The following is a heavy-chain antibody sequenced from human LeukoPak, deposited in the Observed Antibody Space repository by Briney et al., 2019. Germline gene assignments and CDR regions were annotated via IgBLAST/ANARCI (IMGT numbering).Heavy chain of an antibody. CDR1: GFTFSGYG. V-gene: IGHV3-30*18. Sequence: GGSLRLSCAASGFTFSGYGMHWVRQAPGKGLEWVAVISYDGSNKYYADSVKGRFTISRDNSKNTLYLQMNSLRAEDTAVYYCAKDVWFGELFLNYFDYWGQGTLVTVSS. CDR3: AKDVWFGELFLNYFDY. CDR2: ISYDGSNK. D-gene: IGHD3-10*01. J-gene: IGHJ4*02.